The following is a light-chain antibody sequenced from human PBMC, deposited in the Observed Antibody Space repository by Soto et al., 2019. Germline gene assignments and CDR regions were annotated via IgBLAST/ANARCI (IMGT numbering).Light chain of an antibody. CDR3: QQRSNWPRT. V-gene: IGKV3-11*01. CDR2: DVY. Sequence: IVLTQSPATLSLSPGKRSTLSCMASQNISNYLIWYQQKPGQAPRLLIYDVYNRAAGIPARFSGSGSGTDFTLTISSLEPEDFAVYYCQQRSNWPRTVGQGTKVEIK. J-gene: IGKJ1*01. CDR1: QNISNY.